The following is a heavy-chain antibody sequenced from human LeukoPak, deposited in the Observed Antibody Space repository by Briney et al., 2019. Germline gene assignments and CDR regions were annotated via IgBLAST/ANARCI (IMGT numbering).Heavy chain of an antibody. V-gene: IGHV1-69*04. CDR3: AREGPRGYGDYGAFDI. Sequence: SVKVSCKASGGTFSSYAISWVRQAPGQGLEWMGRIIPILGIANYAQKFQGRVTITADKSTSTAYMELSSLRSEDTAVYYCAREGPRGYGDYGAFDIWGQGTMVTVSS. CDR1: GGTFSSYA. J-gene: IGHJ3*02. D-gene: IGHD4-17*01. CDR2: IIPILGIA.